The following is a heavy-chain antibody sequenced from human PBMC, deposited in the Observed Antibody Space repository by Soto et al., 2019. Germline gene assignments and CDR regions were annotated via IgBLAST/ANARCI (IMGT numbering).Heavy chain of an antibody. D-gene: IGHD5-12*01. CDR1: GFTFSSYW. V-gene: IGHV3-7*01. CDR3: ARDTIPYSGYDYAFDY. Sequence: EVQLVESGGGLVQPGGSLRLSCAASGFTFSSYWRSWVRQAPGKGLEWVANIKQDGSEKYYVDSVKGRFTISRDNAKNSLYLQMNSLRAEDTAVYYCARDTIPYSGYDYAFDYWGQGTLVTVSS. J-gene: IGHJ4*02. CDR2: IKQDGSEK.